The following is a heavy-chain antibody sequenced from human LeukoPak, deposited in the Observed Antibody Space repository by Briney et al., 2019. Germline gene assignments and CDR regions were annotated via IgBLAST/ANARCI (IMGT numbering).Heavy chain of an antibody. V-gene: IGHV3-23*01. J-gene: IGHJ4*02. CDR3: AHVDTAMVTDY. CDR2: ISGSGGST. Sequence: GGSLGLSCAASGFTFSSYAMSWVRQAPGKGLEWVSAISGSGGSTYYADSVKGRFTISRDNSKNTLYLQMNSLRAEDTAVYYCAHVDTAMVTDYWGQGTLVTVSS. D-gene: IGHD5-18*01. CDR1: GFTFSSYA.